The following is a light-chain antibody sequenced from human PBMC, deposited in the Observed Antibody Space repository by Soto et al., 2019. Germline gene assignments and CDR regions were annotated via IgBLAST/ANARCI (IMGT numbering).Light chain of an antibody. Sequence: DIQMTQSPSSLSASVGDRVTITCRASQSISSYLNWYQQKPGKAPKLLIYAASSLQSGVPSRFSGGGSGTDFTLTISSRQPEDFATYYCQQSYSTPITFGQGTRLEIK. CDR3: QQSYSTPIT. CDR2: AAS. V-gene: IGKV1-39*01. J-gene: IGKJ5*01. CDR1: QSISSY.